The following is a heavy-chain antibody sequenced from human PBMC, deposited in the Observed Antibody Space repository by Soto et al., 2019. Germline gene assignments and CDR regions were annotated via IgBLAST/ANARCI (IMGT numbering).Heavy chain of an antibody. Sequence: GGSLRLSCAASGFTFSSYSMNWVRQAPGQGLEWVSSISSSSSYIYYADSVKGRFTISRDNAKNSLYLQMNSLRAEDTAVYYCAGRQGSYAFDIWGQGTMVTVSS. J-gene: IGHJ3*02. D-gene: IGHD2-15*01. CDR1: GFTFSSYS. CDR3: AGRQGSYAFDI. CDR2: ISSSSSYI. V-gene: IGHV3-21*01.